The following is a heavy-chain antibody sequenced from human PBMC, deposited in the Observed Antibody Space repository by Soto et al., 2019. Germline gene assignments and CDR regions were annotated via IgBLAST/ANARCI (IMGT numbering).Heavy chain of an antibody. CDR2: IDWDDDK. V-gene: IGHV2-70*12. Sequence: GSGPTLVNPRQTLTLTCTFSGFSLTTPGMCVSWIRQPPGKALEWLAVIDWDDDKYYSTSLKTRLSISMDTSKNQVVLEMTNVAPVDTATYYCAHIRGAGAYYYYPMDVWGQGTTVTV. J-gene: IGHJ6*02. CDR3: AHIRGAGAYYYYPMDV. D-gene: IGHD3-10*01. CDR1: GFSLTTPGMC.